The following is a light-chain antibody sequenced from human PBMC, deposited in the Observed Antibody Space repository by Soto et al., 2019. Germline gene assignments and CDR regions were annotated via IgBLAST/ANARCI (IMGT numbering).Light chain of an antibody. J-gene: IGLJ1*01. CDR1: SSDIGDYNF. CDR3: CSYSSSSTYV. V-gene: IGLV2-14*01. CDR2: DVR. Sequence: QSALTQPASVSGSLGQSIAISCTGTSSDIGDYNFVSWYQQHPGKAPKLMIYDVRDRPSGVSNRFSGSKSGNTASLTISGLQAEDEADYYCCSYSSSSTYVFGTGTKVTVL.